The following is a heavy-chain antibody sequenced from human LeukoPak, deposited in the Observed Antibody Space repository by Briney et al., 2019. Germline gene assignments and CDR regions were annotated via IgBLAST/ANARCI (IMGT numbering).Heavy chain of an antibody. D-gene: IGHD5-24*01. CDR3: ARIRDGYNDAYDI. J-gene: IGHJ3*02. CDR1: GYTFTNYY. CDR2: INPGGGNT. V-gene: IGHV1-46*01. Sequence: VASVKVSCEASGYTFTNYYIHWVRQAPGQGLEWMGLINPGGGNTNYAQNFQGRVTMTRDTSTSTIYMELSSPRSEDTAIYYCARIRDGYNDAYDIWGQGTVVTVPS.